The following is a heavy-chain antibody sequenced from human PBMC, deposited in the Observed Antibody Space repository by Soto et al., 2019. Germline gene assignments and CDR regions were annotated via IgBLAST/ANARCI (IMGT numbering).Heavy chain of an antibody. CDR2: IDARSNYI. V-gene: IGHV3-21*06. CDR1: GFRFNSYS. D-gene: IGHD1-26*01. Sequence: RWSLRLSCEASGFRFNSYSMNWFRQAPQKGLEWVSLIDARSNYIYYADSVKGRFTISRDNARNSLYLQMDSLRVEDTAVYYCVRENEMAGATSAFEYWGQGTPVTVSS. J-gene: IGHJ4*02. CDR3: VRENEMAGATSAFEY.